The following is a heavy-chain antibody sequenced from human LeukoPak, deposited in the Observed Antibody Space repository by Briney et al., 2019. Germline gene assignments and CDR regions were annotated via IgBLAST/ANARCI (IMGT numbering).Heavy chain of an antibody. Sequence: TLSLTCTVSGGSISSGSYYWSWIRQPAGKGLEWIGRIYTSGSTNYNPSLKSRVTISVDTSKNQFSLKLSSVTAADTAVYYCAREIHVLLWLGELLYFDPWGQGTLVTVSS. V-gene: IGHV4-61*02. CDR1: GGSISSGSYY. D-gene: IGHD3-10*01. J-gene: IGHJ5*02. CDR3: AREIHVLLWLGELLYFDP. CDR2: IYTSGST.